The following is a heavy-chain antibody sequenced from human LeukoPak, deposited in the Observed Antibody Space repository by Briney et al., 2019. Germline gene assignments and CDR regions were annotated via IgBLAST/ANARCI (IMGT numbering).Heavy chain of an antibody. CDR1: GFTVSSNY. D-gene: IGHD6-19*01. Sequence: GGSLRLSCAASGFTVSSNYMSWVRQAPGKGLEWVSVIYSGGSTCYADSVKGRFTISRDNSKYTLYLQMNSLRAEDTAVYYCARVYKWLVLTFYYYYMDVWGKGTTVTVSS. CDR2: IYSGGST. CDR3: ARVYKWLVLTFYYYYMDV. J-gene: IGHJ6*03. V-gene: IGHV3-53*01.